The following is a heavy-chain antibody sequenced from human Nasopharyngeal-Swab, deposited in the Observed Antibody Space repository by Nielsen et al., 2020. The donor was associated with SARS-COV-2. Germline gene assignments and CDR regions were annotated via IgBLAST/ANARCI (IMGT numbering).Heavy chain of an antibody. Sequence: ASVQVSCKASVYTFTSYDINWVRQATAQGLEWMGWMNPNSGSTGYAQKFQGRVTMTRNTSISTAYMELSSLRSEDTAVYYCARGEGFWSGYLYYYYYYGMDVWGQGTTVTVSS. J-gene: IGHJ6*02. CDR2: MNPNSGST. V-gene: IGHV1-8*01. CDR3: ARGEGFWSGYLYYYYYYGMDV. CDR1: VYTFTSYD. D-gene: IGHD3-3*01.